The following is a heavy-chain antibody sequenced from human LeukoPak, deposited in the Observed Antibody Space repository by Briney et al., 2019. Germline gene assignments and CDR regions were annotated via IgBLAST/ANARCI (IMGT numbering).Heavy chain of an antibody. J-gene: IGHJ3*02. Sequence: SETLSLTCAVYGGSFSGYYWSWIRQPAGKGLEWIGRIYTSGSTNYNPSLKSRVTISVDKSKNQFSLKLSSVTAAVTAVYYCARQTNAFDIWGQGTMVTVSS. CDR2: IYTSGST. CDR1: GGSFSGYY. D-gene: IGHD1/OR15-1a*01. V-gene: IGHV4-59*10. CDR3: ARQTNAFDI.